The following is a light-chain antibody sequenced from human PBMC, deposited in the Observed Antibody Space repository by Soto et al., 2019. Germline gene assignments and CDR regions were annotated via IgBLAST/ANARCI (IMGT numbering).Light chain of an antibody. J-gene: IGKJ1*01. V-gene: IGKV3-15*01. Sequence: ETVMTQSPANLSVSPGERAALSCRASQSVSSDLAWYQQKPGQAPRLLIHGASTRATGVPARFSGSGSGTEFTLTISSLQSEDFAVYYCQQYNNWPWTFGQGTKVEIK. CDR2: GAS. CDR3: QQYNNWPWT. CDR1: QSVSSD.